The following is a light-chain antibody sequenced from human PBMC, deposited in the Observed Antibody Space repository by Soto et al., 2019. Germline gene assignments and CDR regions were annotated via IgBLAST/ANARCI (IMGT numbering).Light chain of an antibody. CDR2: DNN. CDR1: SSNI. Sequence: QAVVTQPPSVSAAPGQKVTISCSGSSSNIVSWYQQLPGTAPKLLIYDNNKRPSGIPDRFSGSKSGTSATLGITGLQTGDEADYYCGTWDTSLSAVVFGGGTKVTVL. CDR3: GTWDTSLSAVV. V-gene: IGLV1-51*01. J-gene: IGLJ2*01.